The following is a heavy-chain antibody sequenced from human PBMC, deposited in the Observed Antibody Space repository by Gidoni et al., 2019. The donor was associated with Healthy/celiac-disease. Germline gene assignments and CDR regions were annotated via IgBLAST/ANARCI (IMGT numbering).Heavy chain of an antibody. CDR2: IRSKAYGGTT. Sequence: EVQLVESGGGLVQPGRSLRLSCTASGFTFGDYAMSWFRQAPGKGLEWVGFIRSKAYGGTTEYAASVKGRFTISRDDSKSIAYLQMNSLKTEDTAVYYCTRDSRTGQLVFVYYYYGMDVWGQGTTVTVSS. J-gene: IGHJ6*02. V-gene: IGHV3-49*03. CDR1: GFTFGDYA. CDR3: TRDSRTGQLVFVYYYYGMDV. D-gene: IGHD6-13*01.